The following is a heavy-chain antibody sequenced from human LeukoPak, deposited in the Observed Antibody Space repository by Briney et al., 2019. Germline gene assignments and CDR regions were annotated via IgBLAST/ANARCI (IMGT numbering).Heavy chain of an antibody. CDR1: GFTFSSYS. V-gene: IGHV3-48*01. D-gene: IGHD5-24*01. J-gene: IGHJ4*02. CDR2: ISFSSGTI. CDR3: ARPRGNVEMATIPFDY. Sequence: LPGGSLRLSCEGSGFTFSSYSMNWVRQAPGKGLEWVSYISFSSGTIHYAGSVKGRFTISRDNAKNSLYLQMNSLRVEDTAVYYCARPRGNVEMATIPFDYWGQGTLVTVSS.